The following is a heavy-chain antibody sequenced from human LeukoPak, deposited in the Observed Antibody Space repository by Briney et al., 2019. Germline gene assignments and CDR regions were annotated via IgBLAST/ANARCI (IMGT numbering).Heavy chain of an antibody. D-gene: IGHD4-17*01. Sequence: ASVKVSCKSSGYTFTSYGISWVRQAPGQGLEWMGWISTYNGNNGNTNHAQKFQGRVTMTTDTSTSTAYMELRSLRSDDTALYYCARDIAPDYGDYGYFDYWGQGTLVTVSS. CDR1: GYTFTSYG. CDR2: ISTYNGNNGNT. V-gene: IGHV1-18*01. CDR3: ARDIAPDYGDYGYFDY. J-gene: IGHJ4*02.